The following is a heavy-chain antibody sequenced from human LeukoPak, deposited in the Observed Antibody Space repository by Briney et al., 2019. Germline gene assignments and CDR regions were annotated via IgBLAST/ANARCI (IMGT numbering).Heavy chain of an antibody. Sequence: NPSQTLSLTCTVSGGSISSGDYYWSWIRQPPGKGLEWIGYIYYSGSTYYNPSLKSRVTISVDTSKNQFSLKLSSVTAADTAVYYCARYYYDSSGYYYFISTKDDAFDIWGQGTMVTVSS. CDR2: IYYSGST. CDR1: GGSISSGDYY. J-gene: IGHJ3*02. V-gene: IGHV4-30-4*01. D-gene: IGHD3-22*01. CDR3: ARYYYDSSGYYYFISTKDDAFDI.